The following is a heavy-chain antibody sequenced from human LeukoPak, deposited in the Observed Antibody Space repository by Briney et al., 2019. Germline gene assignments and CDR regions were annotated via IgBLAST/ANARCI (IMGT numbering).Heavy chain of an antibody. CDR3: ARGTVVTPYYYYYGMDV. CDR2: INPNSGGT. Sequence: ASVKVSCKASGYTFTGYYMHWVRQAPGQGLEWMGWINPNSGGTNYAQKFQGRVTMTRDTSISTAYMELSRLRSDDTAVYYCARGTVVTPYYYYYGMDVWGQGTTVTVSS. V-gene: IGHV1-2*02. CDR1: GYTFTGYY. D-gene: IGHD4-23*01. J-gene: IGHJ6*02.